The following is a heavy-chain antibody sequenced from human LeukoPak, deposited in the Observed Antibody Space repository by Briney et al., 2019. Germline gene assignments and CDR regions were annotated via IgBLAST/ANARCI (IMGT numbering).Heavy chain of an antibody. J-gene: IGHJ4*02. CDR1: GFTFSSYA. CDR3: AKLSLECYYGSGALY. D-gene: IGHD3-10*01. Sequence: PGGSLRLSCAASGFTFSSYAMSWVRQAPGKGLEWVSAISGSGGSTYYADSVKGRFTISRDNSKNTLYLQMNSLRAEDTAVYYCAKLSLECYYGSGALYWGQGTLVTVSS. CDR2: ISGSGGST. V-gene: IGHV3-23*01.